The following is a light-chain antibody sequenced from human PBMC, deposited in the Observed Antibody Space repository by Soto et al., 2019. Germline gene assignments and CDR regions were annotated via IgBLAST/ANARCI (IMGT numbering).Light chain of an antibody. J-gene: IGKJ5*01. CDR1: ERLSSVY. Sequence: EIVLTQSPGTLSLSPGERATLSCRASERLSSVYLAWYQQRPGQPPRLLIYGASNRATGIPDRFSGSGSGTDFTLIINRLEPEDVAIYYCQQRSNWLITFGQGTRLEI. V-gene: IGKV3D-20*02. CDR2: GAS. CDR3: QQRSNWLIT.